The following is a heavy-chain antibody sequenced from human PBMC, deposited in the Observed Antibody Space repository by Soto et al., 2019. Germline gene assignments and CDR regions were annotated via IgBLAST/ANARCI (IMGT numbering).Heavy chain of an antibody. CDR1: GFTFSSYA. Sequence: PGVSLRLSCAASGFTFSSYAMSWVRQAPGKGLEWVSAISGSGGSTYYADSVKGRFTISRDNAKNTLYLQMNSLRAEDTAVYYCAKGSSTGPHGYGMDVWGQGTTVTVSS. V-gene: IGHV3-23*01. CDR2: ISGSGGST. J-gene: IGHJ6*02. CDR3: AKGSSTGPHGYGMDV.